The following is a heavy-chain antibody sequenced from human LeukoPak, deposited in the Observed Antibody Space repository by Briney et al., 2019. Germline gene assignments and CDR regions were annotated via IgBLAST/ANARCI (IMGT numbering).Heavy chain of an antibody. CDR2: ISGSGGST. CDR1: GFTFSSYA. D-gene: IGHD2-21*02. V-gene: IGHV3-23*01. Sequence: GGSLRLSCAASGFTFSSYAMSWVRQAPGKGLEWVSAISGSGGSTYYADSVKGRFTISRDNSKNTLYLQMNSLRAEDTAVYYCAEDRGVVTAIGQDWYFDLWGRGTLVTVSS. J-gene: IGHJ2*01. CDR3: AEDRGVVTAIGQDWYFDL.